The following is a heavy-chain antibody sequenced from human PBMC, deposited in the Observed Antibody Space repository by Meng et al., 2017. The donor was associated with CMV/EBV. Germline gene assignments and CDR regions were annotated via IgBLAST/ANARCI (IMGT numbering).Heavy chain of an antibody. D-gene: IGHD3-22*01. V-gene: IGHV1-24*01. Sequence: ASVKVSCKVSGYTLTELSMHWVRQAPGKGLEWMGGFDPEDGETIYAQKFQGRVTMTEDTSTDTAYMELSSLRSEDTAVYYCATGKLWYYDSSGYGFDYWGQGTLVTVXS. CDR2: FDPEDGET. CDR1: GYTLTELS. CDR3: ATGKLWYYDSSGYGFDY. J-gene: IGHJ4*02.